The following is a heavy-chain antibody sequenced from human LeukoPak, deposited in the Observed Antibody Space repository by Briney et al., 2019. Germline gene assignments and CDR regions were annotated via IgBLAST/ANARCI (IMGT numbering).Heavy chain of an antibody. J-gene: IGHJ4*02. CDR1: GFTFDDYA. CDR3: AKGAQWLVHF. CDR2: ISGDGATT. Sequence: PGGSLRLSCAASGFTFDDYAMHWARQAPGKGLEWVSLISGDGATTYYADSVKGRFTISRDNSKNSLYLQVNSLRTEDTALYYCAKGAQWLVHFWGQGTLVTVSS. V-gene: IGHV3-43*02. D-gene: IGHD6-19*01.